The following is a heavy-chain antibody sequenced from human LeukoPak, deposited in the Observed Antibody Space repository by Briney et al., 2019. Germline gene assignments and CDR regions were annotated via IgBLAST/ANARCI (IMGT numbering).Heavy chain of an antibody. Sequence: ASVKVSCKASGYTFTRYGISWVRQAPGQGLEWLGWTSAYDGNTNYEQKFQGRVTMTTDTSASTAYMELRSLRSDDTAVYYCARDKVIASAGTPNWFDPWGRGTLVTVSS. V-gene: IGHV1-18*01. CDR2: TSAYDGNT. CDR3: ARDKVIASAGTPNWFDP. D-gene: IGHD6-13*01. CDR1: GYTFTRYG. J-gene: IGHJ5*02.